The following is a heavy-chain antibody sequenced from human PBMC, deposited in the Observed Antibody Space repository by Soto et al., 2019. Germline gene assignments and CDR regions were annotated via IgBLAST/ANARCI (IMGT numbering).Heavy chain of an antibody. Sequence: ASVKVSCKASGYTFTGYYMHWVRQAPGQGLEWMGWMSPKSGGTSIAQKFQGRVTMTRDTSISTAYMEVSRLRSDDTAVYYCARDLHGADYFDYWGQGTLVTVSS. V-gene: IGHV1-2*02. D-gene: IGHD1-26*01. J-gene: IGHJ4*02. CDR2: MSPKSGGT. CDR1: GYTFTGYY. CDR3: ARDLHGADYFDY.